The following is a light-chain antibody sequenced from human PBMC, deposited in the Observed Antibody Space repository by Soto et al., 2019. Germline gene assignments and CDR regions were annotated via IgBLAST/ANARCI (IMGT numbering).Light chain of an antibody. Sequence: QSVLTQPASVSGSPGQSITIPCTGTSSDVGGYNYVSWYQQHPGKAPKLMIYDVSSRPSGVSYRFSGSKSGNTASLTISGLQAEDEADYYCSSYTSSNTRYVFGTGTKVTVL. V-gene: IGLV2-14*01. CDR1: SSDVGGYNY. CDR3: SSYTSSNTRYV. CDR2: DVS. J-gene: IGLJ1*01.